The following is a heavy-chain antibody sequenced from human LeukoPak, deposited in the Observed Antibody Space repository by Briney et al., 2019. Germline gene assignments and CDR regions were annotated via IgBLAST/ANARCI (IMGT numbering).Heavy chain of an antibody. CDR2: MNPNSGNT. D-gene: IGHD3-3*01. CDR1: GYTFTSYD. CDR3: ARGRGAFMAVPFLNYYCYMDV. J-gene: IGHJ6*03. Sequence: GASVKVSCKASGYTFTSYDINWVRQATGQGLEWMGWMNPNSGNTGYAQKFQGRVTMTRNTSISTAYMGLSSLRSEDTAVYYCARGRGAFMAVPFLNYYCYMDVWGKGTTVTVSS. V-gene: IGHV1-8*01.